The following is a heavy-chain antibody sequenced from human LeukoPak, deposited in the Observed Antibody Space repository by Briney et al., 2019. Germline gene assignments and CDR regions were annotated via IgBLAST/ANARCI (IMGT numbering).Heavy chain of an antibody. V-gene: IGHV1-18*01. CDR3: AREAPSLFLFPSDRRADFDY. CDR1: GYTFTSYG. Sequence: GASVKVSCKASGYTFTSYGISWVRQAPGQGLEWMGWISAYNGNTNYAQKLQGRVTMTTDTSTSTAYMELRSLRSDDTAVYYCAREAPSLFLFPSDRRADFDYWGQGTLVTVSS. CDR2: ISAYNGNT. D-gene: IGHD3-10*02. J-gene: IGHJ4*02.